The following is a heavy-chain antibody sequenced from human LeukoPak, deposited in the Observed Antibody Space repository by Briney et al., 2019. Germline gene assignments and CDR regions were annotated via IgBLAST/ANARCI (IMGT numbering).Heavy chain of an antibody. CDR1: GGTFSSYA. Sequence: GASVKVSCKASGGTFSSYAISWVRQAPGQGLEWMGSIIPIFGTANYAQKFQGRVTITTDESTSTAYMELSSLRSEDTAVYYCASLHGCSGGSCYSYFDYWGQGTLVTVSS. D-gene: IGHD2-15*01. CDR2: IIPIFGTA. CDR3: ASLHGCSGGSCYSYFDY. V-gene: IGHV1-69*05. J-gene: IGHJ4*02.